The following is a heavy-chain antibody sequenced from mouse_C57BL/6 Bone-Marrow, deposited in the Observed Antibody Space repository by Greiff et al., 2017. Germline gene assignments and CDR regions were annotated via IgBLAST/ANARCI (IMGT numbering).Heavy chain of an antibody. D-gene: IGHD1-1*01. Sequence: EVQLQQSGPELVKPGASVKISCKASGYTFTDYYMNWVKQSHGKSLEWIGDINPNNGGTSYNQKFKGKATLTVDKSSSTAYMELRSLTSEDSAVYYCAFYYYGTPFAYWGQGTLVTVSA. J-gene: IGHJ3*01. CDR2: INPNNGGT. V-gene: IGHV1-26*01. CDR1: GYTFTDYY. CDR3: AFYYYGTPFAY.